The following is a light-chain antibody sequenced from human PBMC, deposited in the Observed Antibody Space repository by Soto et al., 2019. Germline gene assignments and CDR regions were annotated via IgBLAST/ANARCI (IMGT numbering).Light chain of an antibody. CDR2: DAS. CDR3: QQYENLPT. V-gene: IGKV1-33*01. Sequence: DIHITQSPSSLSASVGDRVTITFQASQNINNYLIWYQQKPGRAPKLLIYDASNLEAGVPSRVRGSGSGTDFTFTISRLQPEDIATYYCQQYENLPTFGQGTRLEIK. J-gene: IGKJ5*01. CDR1: QNINNY.